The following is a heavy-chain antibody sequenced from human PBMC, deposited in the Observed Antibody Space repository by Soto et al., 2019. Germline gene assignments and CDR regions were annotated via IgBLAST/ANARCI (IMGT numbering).Heavy chain of an antibody. V-gene: IGHV1-69*13. J-gene: IGHJ4*02. CDR3: AATQRGYSYDFDY. D-gene: IGHD5-18*01. CDR1: GGTFSSYA. CDR2: IIPIFGTA. Sequence: SVKVSCKASGGTFSSYAISWVRQAPGQGLEWIGGIIPIFGTANYAQKFQGRVTITADESTSTAYMELSSLRSEDTAVYYCAATQRGYSYDFDYWGQGTLVTVSS.